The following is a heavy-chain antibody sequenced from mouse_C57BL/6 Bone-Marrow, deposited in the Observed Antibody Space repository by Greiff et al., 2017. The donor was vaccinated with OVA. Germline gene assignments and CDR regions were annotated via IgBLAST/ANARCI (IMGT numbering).Heavy chain of an antibody. J-gene: IGHJ2*01. D-gene: IGHD1-1*01. CDR3: ARWITTVVATRDY. Sequence: QVHVKQSGAELARPGASVKLSCKASGYTFTSYGISWVKQRTGQGLEWIGEIYPRSGNTYYNEKFKGKATLTADKSSSTAYMELRSLTSEDSAVYFCARWITTVVATRDYWGQGTTLTVSS. CDR2: IYPRSGNT. CDR1: GYTFTSYG. V-gene: IGHV1-81*01.